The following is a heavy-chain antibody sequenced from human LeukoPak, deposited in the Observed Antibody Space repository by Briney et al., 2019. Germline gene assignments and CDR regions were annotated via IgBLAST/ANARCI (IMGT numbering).Heavy chain of an antibody. D-gene: IGHD7-27*01. V-gene: IGHV7-4-1*02. J-gene: IGHJ5*02. CDR2: INTNTGNP. CDR3: ARGSVVWGFVAHNWFDP. Sequence: ASVKVSCKASGYTFTSYAMNWVRQAPGQGLEWMGWINTNTGNPTYAQGFTGRFVFSLDTSVSTAYLQISSLKAEDTAVYYCARGSVVWGFVAHNWFDPWGQGTLVTVSS. CDR1: GYTFTSYA.